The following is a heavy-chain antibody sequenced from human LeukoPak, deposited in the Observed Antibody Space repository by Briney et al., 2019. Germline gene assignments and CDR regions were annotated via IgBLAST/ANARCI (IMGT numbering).Heavy chain of an antibody. D-gene: IGHD2-8*01. CDR1: GGSVRTYF. V-gene: IGHV4-59*02. CDR3: AREDGFDY. Sequence: SETLSLTCTVSGGSVRTYFWSWIRQPPGRGLEWIGNIYYSGSTNYNPSLKSRVTISVDTSKNQFSLKLTSVSAADTAVYYCAREDGFDYW. CDR2: IYYSGST. J-gene: IGHJ4*01.